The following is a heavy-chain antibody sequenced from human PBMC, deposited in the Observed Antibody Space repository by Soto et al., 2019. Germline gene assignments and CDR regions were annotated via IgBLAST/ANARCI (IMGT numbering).Heavy chain of an antibody. CDR2: IIPIFGTA. D-gene: IGHD3-22*01. CDR3: GRELGWENDSSGHCDY. V-gene: IGHV1-69*13. Sequence: SVKVSCKASGGTFSSYAISCVLQAPGQGLEWMGGIIPIFGTANYAQKFQGRVTITADESTSTAYMELSSLRSEDPAVYYCGRELGWENDSSGHCDYWGQGTLGTVS. CDR1: GGTFSSYA. J-gene: IGHJ4*02.